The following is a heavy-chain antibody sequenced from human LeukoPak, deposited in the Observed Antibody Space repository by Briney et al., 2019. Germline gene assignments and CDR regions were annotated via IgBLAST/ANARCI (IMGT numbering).Heavy chain of an antibody. CDR1: GYTFTSYG. CDR2: MNPNSGNT. D-gene: IGHD1-26*01. CDR3: ARGVYSGSYSVYYYYYMDV. Sequence: ASVKVSCKASGYTFTSYGISWVRQATGQGLEWMGWMNPNSGNTGYAQKFQGRVTITRNTSISTAYMELSSLRSEDTAVYYCARGVYSGSYSVYYYYYMDVWGKGTTVTVSS. J-gene: IGHJ6*03. V-gene: IGHV1-8*03.